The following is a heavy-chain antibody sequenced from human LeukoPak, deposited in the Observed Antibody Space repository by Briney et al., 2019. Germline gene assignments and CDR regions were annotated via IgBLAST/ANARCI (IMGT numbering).Heavy chain of an antibody. CDR1: GFIFNYYS. CDR2: ISSSSSSI. D-gene: IGHD3-10*02. Sequence: QTGGSLRLSCAASGFIFNYYSMNWVRQAPGKGLEWVSYISSSSSSIYYADSVKGRFAISRDSSKSMLFLQLNSLRAEDTALYYCARDLHYYVAMDVWGQGTTVTVSS. CDR3: ARDLHYYVAMDV. J-gene: IGHJ6*02. V-gene: IGHV3-48*04.